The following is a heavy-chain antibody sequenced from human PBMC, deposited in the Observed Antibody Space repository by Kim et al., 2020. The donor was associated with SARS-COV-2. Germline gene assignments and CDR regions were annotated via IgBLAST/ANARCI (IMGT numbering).Heavy chain of an antibody. CDR3: ARSSSWRYNWFDP. Sequence: YYTPSLKSRVTISVDTSKNQFSRKLSSVTAADTAVYYCARSSSWRYNWFDPWGQGTLVTVSS. V-gene: IGHV4-39*01. J-gene: IGHJ5*02. D-gene: IGHD6-13*01.